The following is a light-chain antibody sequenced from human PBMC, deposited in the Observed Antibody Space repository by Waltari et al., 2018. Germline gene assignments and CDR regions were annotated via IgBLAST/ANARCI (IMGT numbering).Light chain of an antibody. V-gene: IGLV3-21*02. CDR2: DDS. Sequence: SYVLTQPPSVSVAPGQTASITCGGDNIGSKSVHWYQQKAGQAPVLVVHDDSGRPSGIPERLAGSNSGNTATLTISRVEAGDEADFYCQVWDSGSGHPHVVFGGGTRLTVL. CDR1: NIGSKS. J-gene: IGLJ2*01. CDR3: QVWDSGSGHPHVV.